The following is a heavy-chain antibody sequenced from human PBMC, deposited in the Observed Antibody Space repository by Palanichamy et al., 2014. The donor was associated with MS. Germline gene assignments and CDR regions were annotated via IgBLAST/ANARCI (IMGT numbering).Heavy chain of an antibody. CDR2: MGPSDSYT. D-gene: IGHD6-19*01. J-gene: IGHJ4*02. V-gene: IGHV5-10-1*01. CDR3: AKSRTSGWHQEFDY. Sequence: MGPSDSYTNYSPSLQGHVTISADKSISTAYLQWSGLEASDTAMYYCAKSRTSGWHQEFDYWGQGTLVTVSS.